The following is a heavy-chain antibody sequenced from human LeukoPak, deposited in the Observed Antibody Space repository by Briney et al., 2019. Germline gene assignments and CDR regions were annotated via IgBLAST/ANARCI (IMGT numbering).Heavy chain of an antibody. D-gene: IGHD5-18*01. CDR2: ISGSGGTT. Sequence: GGSLRLSCVASGFTFGNYAMSWVRQAPGKGLEWVSGISGSGGTTYYADSAKGRFTITRDNSKNTLYLRRSSLRVEDTAIYYCVKGSTAMVTYYFDYWGQGTLVTVSS. V-gene: IGHV3-23*01. J-gene: IGHJ4*02. CDR3: VKGSTAMVTYYFDY. CDR1: GFTFGNYA.